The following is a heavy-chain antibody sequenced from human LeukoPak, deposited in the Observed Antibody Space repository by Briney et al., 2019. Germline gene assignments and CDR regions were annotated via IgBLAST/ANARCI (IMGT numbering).Heavy chain of an antibody. CDR1: RFTFNIHA. J-gene: IGHJ4*02. Sequence: GGSLRLSCAVSRFTFNIHAMSWVRRAPGKGLEWVSYIDSSSGNLYYADSVQGRFAVSRDNAKNSLYLQMNSLRAEDTAVYYCSRGGYDSPGFYYDYWGQGTLVTVSS. CDR3: SRGGYDSPGFYYDY. V-gene: IGHV3-48*01. CDR2: IDSSSGNL. D-gene: IGHD3-22*01.